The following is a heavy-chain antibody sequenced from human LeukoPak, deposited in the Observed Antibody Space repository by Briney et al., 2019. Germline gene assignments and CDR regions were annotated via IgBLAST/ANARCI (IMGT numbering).Heavy chain of an antibody. Sequence: SETLSLTCTVSGGSISSYYWSWVRQPPGKGLEYIGHIYYTGTTYYNPSLSSRVTMSLDTSKNQFSLKVSSVTAADTAVYYCARAEKDIVVVPAANNWFDPWGQGTLITVSS. J-gene: IGHJ5*02. V-gene: IGHV4-59*13. CDR3: ARAEKDIVVVPAANNWFDP. CDR1: GGSISSYY. D-gene: IGHD2-2*01. CDR2: IYYTGTT.